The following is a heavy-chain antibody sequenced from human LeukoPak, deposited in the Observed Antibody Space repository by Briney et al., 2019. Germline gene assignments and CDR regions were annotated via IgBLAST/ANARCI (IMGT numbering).Heavy chain of an antibody. CDR1: GDSISSGNYY. CDR3: ARHGGSGSYSVDAFDI. D-gene: IGHD1-26*01. V-gene: IGHV4-61*01. CDR2: IYYSGST. J-gene: IGHJ3*02. Sequence: PSQTLSLTCTVSGDSISSGNYYWSWIRQPPGKGLEWIGYIYYSGSTNYNPSLKSRVTISVDTSKNQFSLKLSSVTAADTAVYYCARHGGSGSYSVDAFDIWGQGTMVTVSS.